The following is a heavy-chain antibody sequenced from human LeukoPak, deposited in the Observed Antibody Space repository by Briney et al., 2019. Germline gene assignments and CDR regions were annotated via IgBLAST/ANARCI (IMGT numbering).Heavy chain of an antibody. D-gene: IGHD3-16*01. CDR3: ARAGGWALHYGMDV. V-gene: IGHV4-34*01. CDR2: INHSGST. J-gene: IGHJ6*02. CDR1: GGAFSGHY. Sequence: SETLSLTCAVYGGAFSGHYWNWIRQSPGKGLEWIGEINHSGSTYYNPSLKSRVTISVDTSKNQFSLKLSSVTAADTAVYYCARAGGWALHYGMDVWGQGTTVTVSS.